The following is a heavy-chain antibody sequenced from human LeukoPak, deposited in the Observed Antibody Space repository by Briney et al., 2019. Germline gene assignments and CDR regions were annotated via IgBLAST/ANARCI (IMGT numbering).Heavy chain of an antibody. J-gene: IGHJ4*02. Sequence: GASVKVSCKVSGYTLTELSMHWVRQAPGKGLEWMGGFDPEDGETIYAQKFQGRVTMTEDTSTDTAYMELSSLRSEDTAVYYCATRNWSSSWYGLVFWGQGTLVTVSS. CDR1: GYTLTELS. V-gene: IGHV1-24*01. D-gene: IGHD6-13*01. CDR3: ATRNWSSSWYGLVF. CDR2: FDPEDGET.